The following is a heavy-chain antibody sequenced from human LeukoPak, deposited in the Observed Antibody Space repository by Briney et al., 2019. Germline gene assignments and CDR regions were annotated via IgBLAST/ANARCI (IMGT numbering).Heavy chain of an antibody. D-gene: IGHD1-1*01. Sequence: WASVKVSSTASVGTLSIYAIGWARQAPGPGLEWMGRIIPILRIANYAQKFQGRLTMTADKAASTAYMELSSLRSEDTAEYSCARERTTGTTPLDYWGQGTLVTVSS. CDR3: ARERTTGTTPLDY. CDR1: VGTLSIYA. CDR2: IIPILRIA. V-gene: IGHV1-69*04. J-gene: IGHJ4*02.